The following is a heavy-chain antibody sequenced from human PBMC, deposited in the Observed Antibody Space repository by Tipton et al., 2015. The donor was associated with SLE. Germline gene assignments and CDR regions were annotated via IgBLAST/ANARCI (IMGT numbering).Heavy chain of an antibody. CDR3: ARVNYGSGSYLDYYYYYYMDV. CDR1: GGSFSGYY. J-gene: IGHJ6*03. D-gene: IGHD3-10*01. V-gene: IGHV4-34*01. Sequence: TLSLTCAVYGGSFSGYYWSWIRQPPGKGLEWIGEINQSGSTNYNPSLKSRVTISVDRSKNQFSLKLNSVTAADTAVYYCARVNYGSGSYLDYYYYYYMDVWGKGTTVTVSS. CDR2: INQSGST.